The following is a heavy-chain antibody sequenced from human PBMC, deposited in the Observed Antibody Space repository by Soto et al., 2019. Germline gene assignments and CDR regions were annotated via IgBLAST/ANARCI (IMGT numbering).Heavy chain of an antibody. CDR1: GFTFSSYS. J-gene: IGHJ6*02. CDR2: ISSSSSYI. V-gene: IGHV3-21*01. Sequence: LRLSCAASGFTFSSYSMNWVRQAPGKGLEWVSSISSSSSYIYYADSVKGRFTISRDNAKNSLYLQMNSLRAEDTAVYYCARDRDKLGPGSGMDVWGQGTTVTV. CDR3: ARDRDKLGPGSGMDV. D-gene: IGHD7-27*01.